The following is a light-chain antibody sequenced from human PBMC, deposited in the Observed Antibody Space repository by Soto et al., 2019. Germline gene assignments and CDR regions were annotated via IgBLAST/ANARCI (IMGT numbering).Light chain of an antibody. Sequence: EIVLPQSPATLSLSPGERATLSCRASQSVSSYLAWYQQKPGQAPRLLIYDASNRAAGIPARFSGSGSGTDFTPTTSTLEPEDVVVDYCQQRSNWPLLTFGGGTKVESK. CDR3: QQRSNWPLLT. CDR2: DAS. J-gene: IGKJ4*01. V-gene: IGKV3-11*01. CDR1: QSVSSY.